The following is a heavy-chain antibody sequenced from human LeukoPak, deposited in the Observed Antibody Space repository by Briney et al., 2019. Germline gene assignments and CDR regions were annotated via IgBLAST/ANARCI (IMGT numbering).Heavy chain of an antibody. D-gene: IGHD1-26*01. CDR1: GYTFTGYY. V-gene: IGHV1-2*06. CDR3: ARVGATHDAFDI. Sequence: GASVKVSCKAAGYTFTGYYMHWVRQAPGQGLEWMGRINPNSGGTNYAQKFQGRVTMTRDTSISTAYMELSRLRSDDTAVYYCARVGATHDAFDIWGQGTMVTVSS. CDR2: INPNSGGT. J-gene: IGHJ3*02.